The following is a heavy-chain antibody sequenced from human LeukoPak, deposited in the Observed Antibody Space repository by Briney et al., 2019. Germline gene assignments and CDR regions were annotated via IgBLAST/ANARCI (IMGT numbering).Heavy chain of an antibody. CDR2: IHHSGNS. V-gene: IGHV4-59*02. J-gene: IGHJ5*02. Sequence: SETLSLTCTVSGASVTDYYWSWIRQSPGKGLEWISYIHHSGNSDYNPSLRSRVTTSLDTSKNQFSLNLISVTAADTSVYYCTRGHWGLQSWSQGTLVTVSS. CDR1: GASVTDYY. CDR3: TRGHWGLQS. D-gene: IGHD7-27*01.